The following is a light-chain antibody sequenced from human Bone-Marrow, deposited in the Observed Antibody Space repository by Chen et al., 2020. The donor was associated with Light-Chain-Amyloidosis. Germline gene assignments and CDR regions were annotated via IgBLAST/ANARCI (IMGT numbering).Light chain of an antibody. J-gene: IGKJ1*01. Sequence: EIVLTQSPATLSLSPGDRVTLSCRASQSVRFSLAWYQQKPGQAPRLLIYDASNRATGIPARFNGSGSMTDFTLTISSLEPEDLAVYCCQQRSNWPRTFGQGTKVDIK. CDR1: QSVRFS. CDR3: QQRSNWPRT. V-gene: IGKV3-11*01. CDR2: DAS.